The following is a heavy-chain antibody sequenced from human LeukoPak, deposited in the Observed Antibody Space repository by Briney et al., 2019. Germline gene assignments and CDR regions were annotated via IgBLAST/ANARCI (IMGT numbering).Heavy chain of an antibody. V-gene: IGHV1-46*01. D-gene: IGHD5-12*01. CDR1: GYTFTSYY. CDR2: INPSGGGT. Sequence: SSVKVSCKASGYTFTSYYIHWVRQAPGQGLEWMGIINPSGGGTSYPQNFQGRVTMTRDTSTSTVYMELSSLRSEDTAVYYCARDRDSGSYFDYWGQGALVTVSS. CDR3: ARDRDSGSYFDY. J-gene: IGHJ4*02.